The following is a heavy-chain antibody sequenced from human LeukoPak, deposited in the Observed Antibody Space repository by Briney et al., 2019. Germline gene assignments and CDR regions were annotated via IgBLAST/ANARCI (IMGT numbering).Heavy chain of an antibody. D-gene: IGHD6-13*01. J-gene: IGHJ3*02. CDR1: GYTFTGYY. Sequence: ASVKVSCKASGYTFTGYYMHWVRQAPGQGLEWMGWISAYNGNTNYAQKLQGRVTMTTDTSTSTAYMELRSLRSDDTAVYYCARARFVRWGIAAAAGPKDAFDIWGQGTMVTVSS. CDR3: ARARFVRWGIAAAAGPKDAFDI. CDR2: ISAYNGNT. V-gene: IGHV1-18*04.